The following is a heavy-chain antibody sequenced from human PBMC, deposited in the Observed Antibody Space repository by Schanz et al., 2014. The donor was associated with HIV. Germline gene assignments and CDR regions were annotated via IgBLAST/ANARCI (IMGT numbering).Heavy chain of an antibody. V-gene: IGHV3-33*01. Sequence: QLQLVESGGGVVQPGRSQRLSCAASGFTFRRHGMHWVRLAPGKGLEWVAIIWFDGSNKYYADSVKGRFTISRDNSKNTLYLQMNRLRAEDTAIYFCARRGNQSPTKGGSFDYWGQGVLVTVSS. J-gene: IGHJ4*02. CDR3: ARRGNQSPTKGGSFDY. CDR2: IWFDGSNK. D-gene: IGHD1-26*01. CDR1: GFTFRRHG.